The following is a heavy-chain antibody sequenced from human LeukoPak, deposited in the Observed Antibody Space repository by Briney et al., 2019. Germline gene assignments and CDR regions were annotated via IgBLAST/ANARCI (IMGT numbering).Heavy chain of an antibody. Sequence: SGPTLVKPTQTLTLTCTFSGFSLSTSGVGVGWIRQPPEKALECLAPIYWNDDRRYSPSLKNRLTITKDTSKNQVVLTMTNMDPVDTATYYCAYFYNSGRSFDYWGQGTLVTVSS. V-gene: IGHV2-5*01. D-gene: IGHD6-19*01. CDR2: IYWNDDR. CDR3: AYFYNSGRSFDY. CDR1: GFSLSTSGVG. J-gene: IGHJ4*02.